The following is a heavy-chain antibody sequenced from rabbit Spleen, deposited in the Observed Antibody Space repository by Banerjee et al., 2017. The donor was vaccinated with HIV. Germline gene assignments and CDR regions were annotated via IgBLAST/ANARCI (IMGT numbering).Heavy chain of an antibody. V-gene: IGHV1S45*01. CDR2: IEAGGSGFT. CDR1: GVSFSSSSY. J-gene: IGHJ6*01. Sequence: QEQLVESGGDLVKPGASLTLTCTASGVSFSSSSYMCWVRQAPGKGLEWIACIEAGGSGFTYFATWAKGRFTCSKTSSTTVTLQMTRLTAADTATYFCARDTSSSFSSYGMDLWGPGTPVTVS. D-gene: IGHD1-1*01. CDR3: ARDTSSSFSSYGMDL.